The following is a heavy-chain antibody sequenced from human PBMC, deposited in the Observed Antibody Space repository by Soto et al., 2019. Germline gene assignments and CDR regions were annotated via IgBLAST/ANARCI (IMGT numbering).Heavy chain of an antibody. CDR3: ARYYYYDSSGYDY. CDR1: GFTFSDYY. Sequence: LRLSCAASGFTFSDYYMSWIRQAPGKGLEWVSYISSSGSTIYYADSVKGRFTISRDNAKNSLYLQMNSLRAEDTAVYYCARYYYYDSSGYDYWGQGTLVTVSS. J-gene: IGHJ4*02. V-gene: IGHV3-11*01. D-gene: IGHD3-22*01. CDR2: ISSSGSTI.